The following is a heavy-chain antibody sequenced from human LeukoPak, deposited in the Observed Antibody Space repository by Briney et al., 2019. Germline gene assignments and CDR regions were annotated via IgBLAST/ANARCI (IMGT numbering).Heavy chain of an antibody. CDR1: GGSINTYY. CDR2: IYSRGST. Sequence: SETLSLTCTVSGGSINTYYWSWIRQPPGRGLEWIGYIYSRGSTNYNPSLKSRVTISIDTSKNQFSLKLTSVTAADTAVYYCARGRYYDSSGYYLDYWGQGTLVTVSS. J-gene: IGHJ4*02. D-gene: IGHD3-22*01. CDR3: ARGRYYDSSGYYLDY. V-gene: IGHV4-59*01.